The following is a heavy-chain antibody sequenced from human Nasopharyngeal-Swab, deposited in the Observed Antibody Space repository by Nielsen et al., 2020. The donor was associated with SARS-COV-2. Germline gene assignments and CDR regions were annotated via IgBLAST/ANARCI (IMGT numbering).Heavy chain of an antibody. D-gene: IGHD1-14*01. CDR2: IYHSGST. J-gene: IGHJ4*02. V-gene: IGHV4-4*02. CDR3: ASSSGTPFDY. Sequence: VRQAPGKGLEWIGEIYHSGSTNYNPSPKSRVTISVDKSKNQFSLKLSSVTAADTAVYYCASSSGTPFDYWGQGTLVTVSS.